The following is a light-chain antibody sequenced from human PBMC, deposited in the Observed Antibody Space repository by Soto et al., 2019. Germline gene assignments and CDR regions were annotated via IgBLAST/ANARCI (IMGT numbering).Light chain of an antibody. CDR2: GAS. Sequence: EIVMTQSPATLSVSPGERATLSCRASQSVSSNLAWYQQKPGQAPRLLIYGASTRATGIPARFSGSGSGTEFTLTISSLQSDDFGTYYCQQYNSYSPSTFGQGTKLQIK. J-gene: IGKJ2*01. CDR1: QSVSSN. CDR3: QQYNSYSPST. V-gene: IGKV3-15*01.